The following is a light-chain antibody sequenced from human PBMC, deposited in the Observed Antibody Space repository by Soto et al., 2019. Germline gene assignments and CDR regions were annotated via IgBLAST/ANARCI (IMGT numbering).Light chain of an antibody. V-gene: IGKV1-5*01. CDR2: DAS. CDR1: QSISSY. Sequence: DIRMTQSPSSLSASVGDRVTITCRASQSISSYLSWYQQKPGEAPKLLIYDASSLESGVPSRFSGSGSGTEFTLTISSLQPDDFATYYCQQYNHYSGLTFGGGTKVDIK. J-gene: IGKJ4*01. CDR3: QQYNHYSGLT.